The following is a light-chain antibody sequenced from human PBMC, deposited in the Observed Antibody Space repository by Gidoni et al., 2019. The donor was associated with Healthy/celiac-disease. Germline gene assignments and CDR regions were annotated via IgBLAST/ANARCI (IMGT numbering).Light chain of an antibody. J-gene: IGKJ2*01. CDR3: QQSYSTPLMYT. CDR1: QSISSY. V-gene: IGKV1-39*01. CDR2: AAS. Sequence: DSQMTQAASSLSASVGDRVTITCPARQSISSYLNWYQQKPGKAPKLLIYAASSLQSAVPSRFSGSGSGTDFTLTISSLQPEDFATYYCQQSYSTPLMYTFGQGTKLEIK.